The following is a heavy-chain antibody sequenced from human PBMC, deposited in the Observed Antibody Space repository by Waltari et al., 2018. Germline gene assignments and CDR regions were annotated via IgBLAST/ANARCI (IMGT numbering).Heavy chain of an antibody. CDR1: GYTFSDYY. CDR3: ATALGDNTSASRPFHL. Sequence: EVQLRQSGAELRKPGTPGKISCKASGYTFSDYYIHWVQQAPGKGLQWVGLVDPEDGQAIYAEKFQGRVTITADTSTDTAYLELSSLTSEDTAVFYCATALGDNTSASRPFHLWGQGTVITVSS. J-gene: IGHJ3*01. V-gene: IGHV1-69-2*01. D-gene: IGHD3-10*01. CDR2: VDPEDGQA.